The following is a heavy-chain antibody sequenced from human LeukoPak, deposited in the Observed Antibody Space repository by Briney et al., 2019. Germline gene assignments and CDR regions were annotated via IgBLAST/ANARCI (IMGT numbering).Heavy chain of an antibody. CDR2: ICYGGST. Sequence: SETLSLTCTVSGGSISSYYWSWIREPPGKGLEWIGYICYGGSTDYNPSLKSRVTISKDTSKTQFSLRLSPVTAADTAAYYCARARLDSSGRFDYWGQGTLVTVSS. V-gene: IGHV4-59*01. CDR3: ARARLDSSGRFDY. CDR1: GGSISSYY. D-gene: IGHD3-22*01. J-gene: IGHJ4*02.